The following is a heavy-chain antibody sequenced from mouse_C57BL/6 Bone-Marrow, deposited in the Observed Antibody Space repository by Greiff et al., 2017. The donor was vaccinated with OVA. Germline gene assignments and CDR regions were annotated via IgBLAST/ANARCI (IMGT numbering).Heavy chain of an antibody. J-gene: IGHJ3*01. CDR3: ARGGLRRSAWLDY. Sequence: VQLQQSGAELARPGASVKLSCKASGYTFTSYGISWVKQRTGQGLEWIGEIYPRSGNTYYNEKFKGKATLTADKSSSTAYMELRSLTSEDSAVYFCARGGLRRSAWLDYWGQGTLVTVSA. CDR2: IYPRSGNT. V-gene: IGHV1-81*01. D-gene: IGHD2-4*01. CDR1: GYTFTSYG.